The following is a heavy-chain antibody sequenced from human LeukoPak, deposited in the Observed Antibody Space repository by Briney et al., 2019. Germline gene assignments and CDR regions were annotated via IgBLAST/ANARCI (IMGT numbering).Heavy chain of an antibody. CDR2: INHNGNVN. Sequence: GGSLRLSCAASGFTFSSYWMNWARQAPGKGLEWVASINHNGNVNYYVDSVKGRFTISRDNAKNSLYLQMNSLRAEDTAVYYCARDNYYGMDVWGQGTTVTVSS. CDR3: ARDNYYGMDV. V-gene: IGHV3-7*01. CDR1: GFTFSSYW. J-gene: IGHJ6*02.